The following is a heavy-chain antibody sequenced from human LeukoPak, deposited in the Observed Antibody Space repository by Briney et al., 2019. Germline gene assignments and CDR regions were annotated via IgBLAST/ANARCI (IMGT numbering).Heavy chain of an antibody. CDR3: ARVYIRGQGEDRGVIRWFDP. Sequence: SETLSLTCTVSGGSISSGSYYWSWIRQPAGKGLEWIGRIYTSGSTNYNPSLKSRVTISVDTSKNQFSLKLSSVTAADTAVYYCARVYIRGQGEDRGVIRWFDPWGQGTLVTVSS. D-gene: IGHD3-10*01. J-gene: IGHJ5*02. CDR1: GGSISSGSYY. CDR2: IYTSGST. V-gene: IGHV4-61*02.